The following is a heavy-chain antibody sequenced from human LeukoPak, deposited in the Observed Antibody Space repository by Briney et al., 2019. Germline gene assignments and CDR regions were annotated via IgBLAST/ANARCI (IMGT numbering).Heavy chain of an antibody. CDR3: VRCHDY. Sequence: PGGSLRLSCVASGFDVNDNFMIWVRQAPGQGLEWISIIYASGGAYHSESVKGRFSAFRDTSKNTIFLQMNNLRADDTAMYYCVRCHDYWGQGTLVTVSS. V-gene: IGHV3-53*01. J-gene: IGHJ4*02. CDR1: GFDVNDNF. CDR2: IYASGGA.